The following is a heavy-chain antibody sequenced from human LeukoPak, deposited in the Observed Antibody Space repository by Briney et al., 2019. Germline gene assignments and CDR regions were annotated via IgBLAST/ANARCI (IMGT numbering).Heavy chain of an antibody. D-gene: IGHD5-12*01. Sequence: SETLSLTCTVSGGSISNSSYYWGWIRQPPGKGLEWIGSIYYSGITYYNPSLKSRVTISVDTSKNQFSLKLSSVTAADTAVYYCARDVGGYTGILWYFDLWGRGTLVTVSS. J-gene: IGHJ2*01. CDR1: GGSISNSSYY. CDR2: IYYSGIT. CDR3: ARDVGGYTGILWYFDL. V-gene: IGHV4-39*07.